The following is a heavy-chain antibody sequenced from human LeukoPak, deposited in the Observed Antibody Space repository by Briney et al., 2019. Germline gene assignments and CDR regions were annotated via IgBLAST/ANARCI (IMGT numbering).Heavy chain of an antibody. CDR2: ISGSGGST. CDR3: AKALWSDSGYDPYYFDY. J-gene: IGHJ4*02. CDR1: GFTFSSYA. Sequence: GGSLRLSCAASGFTFSSYAMSWVRQAPGKGLEWVSAISGSGGSTYYADSVKGRFTISRDNSKNTLYLQMNSLRAEDTAVYYCAKALWSDSGYDPYYFDYWGQGTLVTVSS. D-gene: IGHD5-12*01. V-gene: IGHV3-23*01.